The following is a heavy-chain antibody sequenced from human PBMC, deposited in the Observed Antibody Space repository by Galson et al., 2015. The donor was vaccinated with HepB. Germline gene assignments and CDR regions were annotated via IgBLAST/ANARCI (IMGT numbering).Heavy chain of an antibody. J-gene: IGHJ4*02. Sequence: SLRLSCAASGFTFSSYGMHWVRQAPGKGLEWVAVIWYDGSNKYYADSVKGRFTISRDNSKNTLYLQMNSLRAEDTAVYYCARDEYSSGWRTPVDYWGQGALVTVSS. V-gene: IGHV3-33*08. CDR3: ARDEYSSGWRTPVDY. D-gene: IGHD6-19*01. CDR2: IWYDGSNK. CDR1: GFTFSSYG.